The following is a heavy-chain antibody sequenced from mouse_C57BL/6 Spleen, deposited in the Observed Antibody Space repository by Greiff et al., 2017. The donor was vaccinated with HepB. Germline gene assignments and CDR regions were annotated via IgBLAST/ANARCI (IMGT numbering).Heavy chain of an antibody. D-gene: IGHD4-1*01. Sequence: EVKLMESGEGLVKPGGSLKLSCAASGFTFSSYAMSWVRQTPEKRLEWVAYISSGGDYIYYADTVKGRFTISRDNARNTLYLQMSSLKSEDTAMYYCTREAGTEYYAMDYWGQGTSVTVSS. J-gene: IGHJ4*01. V-gene: IGHV5-9-1*02. CDR1: GFTFSSYA. CDR2: ISSGGDYI. CDR3: TREAGTEYYAMDY.